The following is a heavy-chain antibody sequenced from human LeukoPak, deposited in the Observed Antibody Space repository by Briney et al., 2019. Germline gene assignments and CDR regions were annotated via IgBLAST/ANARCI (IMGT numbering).Heavy chain of an antibody. V-gene: IGHV4-39*01. CDR2: IYNSGST. CDR1: GGSISNSRYC. CDR3: ARQPSGIYFDY. J-gene: IGHJ4*02. Sequence: SETLSLTCTVSGGSISNSRYCWGWIRQPPGKGLEWIGGIYNSGSTYYNPSLKSRVTISVDTSKNQFSLKLSSVTAADTAVYYCARQPSGIYFDYWGQGTLVAVSS.